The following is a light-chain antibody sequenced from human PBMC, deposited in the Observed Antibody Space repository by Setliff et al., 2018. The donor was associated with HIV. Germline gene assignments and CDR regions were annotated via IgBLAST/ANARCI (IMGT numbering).Light chain of an antibody. Sequence: QSVLTQPASVSGSPGQSITISCTGTSSDVGGYSHVSWYQQHPGKAPKLIIYEVSNRPSGVSNRFSGSKSGNTASLTISGLQAEDEADYYCSSYAVTNTLPFGTGTKGIVL. J-gene: IGLJ1*01. CDR2: EVS. V-gene: IGLV2-14*01. CDR1: SSDVGGYSH. CDR3: SSYAVTNTLP.